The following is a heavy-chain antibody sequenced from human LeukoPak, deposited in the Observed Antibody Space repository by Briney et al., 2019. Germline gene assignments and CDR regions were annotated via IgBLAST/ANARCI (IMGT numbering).Heavy chain of an antibody. V-gene: IGHV3-7*01. CDR1: GFTFRDYW. CDR3: ARDSAVATFYGVDV. CDR2: IQSDGNEK. Sequence: GGSLRLSCGASGFTFRDYWMSWVRQAPGKGLEWVANIQSDGNEKNYIDSVQGRFTISRDNAKTSLYLQMNSLRAEDTAVYYCARDSAVATFYGVDVWGQGATVTVSS. D-gene: IGHD6-19*01. J-gene: IGHJ6*02.